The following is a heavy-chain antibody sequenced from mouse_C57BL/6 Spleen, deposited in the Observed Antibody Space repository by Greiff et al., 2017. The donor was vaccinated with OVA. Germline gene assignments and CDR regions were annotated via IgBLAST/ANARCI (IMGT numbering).Heavy chain of an antibody. Sequence: EVMLVESGGGLVKPGGSLKLSCAASGFTFSSYAMSWVRQTPEKRLEWVATISDGGSYTYYPDNVKGRFTISRDNAKNNLYLQMSHLKSEDTAMYYCARDGRDFDYWGQGTTLTVSS. CDR1: GFTFSSYA. CDR3: ARDGRDFDY. J-gene: IGHJ2*01. D-gene: IGHD4-1*01. CDR2: ISDGGSYT. V-gene: IGHV5-4*01.